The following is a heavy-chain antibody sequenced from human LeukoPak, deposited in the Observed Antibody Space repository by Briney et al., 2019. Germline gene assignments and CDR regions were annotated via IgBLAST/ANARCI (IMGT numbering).Heavy chain of an antibody. CDR3: ARGYASGYYYYMDV. Sequence: ASVKVSCKTSGYTFTSYYMHWVRQAPGQGLEGMGIINPSGGSTSYAQKFQGRVTMTRDMSTSTVYMELSSLTSEDTAVYFCARGYASGYYYYMDVWGKGTTVTVSS. CDR2: INPSGGST. CDR1: GYTFTSYY. V-gene: IGHV1-46*01. D-gene: IGHD3-10*01. J-gene: IGHJ6*03.